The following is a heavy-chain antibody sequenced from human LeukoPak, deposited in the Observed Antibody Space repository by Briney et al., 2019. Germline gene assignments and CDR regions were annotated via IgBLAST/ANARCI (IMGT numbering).Heavy chain of an antibody. D-gene: IGHD3-9*01. CDR1: QFTFNAHA. Sequence: GGSLRLSCTASQFTFNAHALHWVRQAPGRGLEHISAITSSGVETYYADSVKGRFTISRDTSKHTLYLQMSRLGQEDTATYYCVKDMSKYFDWAPYYFDSWGQGTLVTVSS. J-gene: IGHJ4*02. CDR2: ITSSGVET. V-gene: IGHV3-64D*06. CDR3: VKDMSKYFDWAPYYFDS.